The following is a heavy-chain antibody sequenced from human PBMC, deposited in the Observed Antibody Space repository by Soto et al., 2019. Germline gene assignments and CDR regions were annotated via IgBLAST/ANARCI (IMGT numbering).Heavy chain of an antibody. Sequence: QVQLVQSGAEVKKPGASVKVSCTASGYTFTSYAMHWVRQAPGQRLEWMGWINAGNGNTKYSQKFQGRVTITRDTSASTAYMELSSLRSEDTAVYYCARAHYDILTGYSLNWFDPWGQGTLVTVSS. CDR2: INAGNGNT. V-gene: IGHV1-3*01. J-gene: IGHJ5*02. D-gene: IGHD3-9*01. CDR1: GYTFTSYA. CDR3: ARAHYDILTGYSLNWFDP.